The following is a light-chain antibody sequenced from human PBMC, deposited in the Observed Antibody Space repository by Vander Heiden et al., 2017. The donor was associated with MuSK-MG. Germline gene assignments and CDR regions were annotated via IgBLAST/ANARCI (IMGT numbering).Light chain of an antibody. CDR1: QSVSSY. CDR2: DAS. CDR3: QQRSTWPPALT. J-gene: IGKJ4*01. Sequence: IVLTQSPATLSLSPGESATLSCRASQSVSSYLAWYQQKPCQAPRLLIYDASDRATGIPARFSGSGSGTDFTLTISSLEPEDSAVYYCQQRSTWPPALTFGGGTKVEIK. V-gene: IGKV3-11*01.